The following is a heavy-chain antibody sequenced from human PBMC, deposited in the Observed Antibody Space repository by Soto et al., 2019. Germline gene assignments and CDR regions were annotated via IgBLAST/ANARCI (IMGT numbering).Heavy chain of an antibody. Sequence: PSETLSLTCTVSGGSVSSGSYYWSWIRQPPGKGLEWIGYIYYSGSTNYNPSLKSRVTISVDTSKNQFSLKLSSVTAADTAVYYCASYRGAFYFDHWGQGALVTVSS. J-gene: IGHJ4*02. CDR1: GGSVSSGSYY. D-gene: IGHD4-4*01. CDR2: IYYSGST. V-gene: IGHV4-61*01. CDR3: ASYRGAFYFDH.